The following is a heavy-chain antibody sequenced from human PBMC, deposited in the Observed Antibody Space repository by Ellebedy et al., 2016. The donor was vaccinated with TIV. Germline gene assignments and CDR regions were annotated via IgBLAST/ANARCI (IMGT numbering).Heavy chain of an antibody. CDR2: ISSGSGYK. V-gene: IGHV3-21*01. CDR1: GFTFRTSS. CDR3: ARDPGEFAYCSGDCYST. J-gene: IGHJ5*02. Sequence: GESLKISXAASGFTFRTSSMNWVRQTPGKGLEWVSSISSGSGYKSYADSVKGRFTISRDNVNNSLHLQMNSLRVEDTAVYYCARDPGEFAYCSGDCYSTWGQGTLVVVTS. D-gene: IGHD2-21*02.